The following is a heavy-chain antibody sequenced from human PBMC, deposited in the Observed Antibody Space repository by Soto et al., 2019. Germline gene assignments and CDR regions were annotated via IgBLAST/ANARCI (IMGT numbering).Heavy chain of an antibody. D-gene: IGHD1-1*01. CDR3: GRVDWNPGGD. V-gene: IGHV3-74*02. J-gene: IGHJ4*02. CDR1: EFTFSNFG. Sequence: VQLVESGGGVVQPGRSLRLSCAASEFTFSNFGMHWVRQAPGKGLMWVSGIRSNERGTAYADSVKGRFTISRDNANNTVYLQMNNLRAEDTAVYYCGRVDWNPGGDWGQGTLVTVSS. CDR2: IRSNERGT.